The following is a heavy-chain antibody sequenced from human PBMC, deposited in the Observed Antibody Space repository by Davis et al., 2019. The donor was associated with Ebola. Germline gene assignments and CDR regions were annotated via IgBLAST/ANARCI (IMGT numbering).Heavy chain of an antibody. Sequence: HTGGSLRLSCAASGFTFSSYWMHSXXXXXXXXXXXXPPFNTYRSSTSYADSVKGRFTISRDNSKNTLYLQMNSLRAEETAVYYCAKEAYGGGYFDYWGQGTLVTVSS. V-gene: IGHV3-74*01. CDR3: AKEAYGGGYFDY. CDR1: GFTFSSYW. D-gene: IGHD3-16*01. J-gene: IGHJ4*02. CDR2: FNTYRSST.